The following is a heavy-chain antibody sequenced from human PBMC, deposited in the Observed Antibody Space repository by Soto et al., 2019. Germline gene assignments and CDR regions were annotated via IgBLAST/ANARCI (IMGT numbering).Heavy chain of an antibody. CDR2: ISGSSTYI. Sequence: GGSLRLSCAASGFTFSSYSMNWVRQAPGKGLEWVSSISGSSTYIYYADSLKGRFTISRDNAKNSLYLQMTSLRAEDTAVYYCARDSALIFGVDPPNFDYWGQGTLVTVSS. V-gene: IGHV3-21*01. CDR1: GFTFSSYS. CDR3: ARDSALIFGVDPPNFDY. D-gene: IGHD3-3*01. J-gene: IGHJ4*02.